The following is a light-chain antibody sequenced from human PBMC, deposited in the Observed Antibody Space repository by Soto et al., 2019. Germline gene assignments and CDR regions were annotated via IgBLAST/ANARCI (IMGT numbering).Light chain of an antibody. Sequence: EIVLTQSPGTLSLSPGERATLSCRASQSVRSSLAWYQQQPGQAPRLLIFGASTRATGIPARFSGSGSGTEFTLTVSSLQSEDFAVYYCQQYNKWPPITFGQGTRLEIK. CDR3: QQYNKWPPIT. CDR2: GAS. V-gene: IGKV3-15*01. CDR1: QSVRSS. J-gene: IGKJ5*01.